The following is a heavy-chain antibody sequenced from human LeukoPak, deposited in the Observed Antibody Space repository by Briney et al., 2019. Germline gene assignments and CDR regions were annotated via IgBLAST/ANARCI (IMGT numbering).Heavy chain of an antibody. CDR2: ISGSGGST. D-gene: IGHD6-13*01. CDR3: AKESSWYGEYYFDY. Sequence: GGSLRLSCAASGFTFSNYAMTWVRQAPGKGLEWVSGISGSGGSTYYADSVKGRFTVSRDNSKNTLYLQMNSLRAVDTAVYYCAKESSWYGEYYFDYWGQGTLVTVSS. J-gene: IGHJ4*02. CDR1: GFTFSNYA. V-gene: IGHV3-23*01.